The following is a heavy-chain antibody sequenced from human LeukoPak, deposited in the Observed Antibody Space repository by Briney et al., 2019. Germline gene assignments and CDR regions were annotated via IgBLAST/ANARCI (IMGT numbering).Heavy chain of an antibody. Sequence: GESLKISCQGSGYSFTRYWIGWVRQVPGKGLKWMGIIYPGDSDARYSPSFQGQVTISADKSISTAYLQWSSLKASDTAMYYCARRRDLYSGSYYPFDYWGQGTLVTVSS. V-gene: IGHV5-51*01. CDR3: ARRRDLYSGSYYPFDY. D-gene: IGHD1-26*01. CDR2: IYPGDSDA. J-gene: IGHJ4*02. CDR1: GYSFTRYW.